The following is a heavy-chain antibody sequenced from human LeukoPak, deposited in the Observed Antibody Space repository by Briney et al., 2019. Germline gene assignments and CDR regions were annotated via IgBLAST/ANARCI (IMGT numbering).Heavy chain of an antibody. CDR2: IYSGGNT. J-gene: IGHJ4*02. CDR3: ARLGATTGRLYFDY. CDR1: GFTVSSNY. V-gene: IGHV3-53*01. D-gene: IGHD1-1*01. Sequence: PGGSLRLSCAASGFTVSSNYMGWVRHAPGKGLEYVSVIYSGGNTYYAGSVKGRFTISRDNSRNTVYLQMNSLRAEDTAVFYCARLGATTGRLYFDYWGQGTLVTVSS.